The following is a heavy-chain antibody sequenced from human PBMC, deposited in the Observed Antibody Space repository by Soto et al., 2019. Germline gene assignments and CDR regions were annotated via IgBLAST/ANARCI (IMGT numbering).Heavy chain of an antibody. J-gene: IGHJ3*02. V-gene: IGHV1-58*02. CDR3: ARGLDYYGSGSYTDAFDI. D-gene: IGHD3-10*01. CDR1: GFTFTSSA. Sequence: GASVKVSCKASGFTFTSSAMQWVRQARGQRLEWIGWIVVGSGNTNYAQKFQERVTMTRDTSISTAYMELSRLRSDDTAVYYCARGLDYYGSGSYTDAFDIWGQGTMVTVSS. CDR2: IVVGSGNT.